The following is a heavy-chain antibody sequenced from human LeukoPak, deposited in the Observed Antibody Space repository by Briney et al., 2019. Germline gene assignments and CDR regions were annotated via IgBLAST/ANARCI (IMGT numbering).Heavy chain of an antibody. Sequence: GGSLRLSCTCSGFSVSNFWMAWVRQAPGKGLEWVANINEDETGKYYVDSVKGRLTISRDNAKNSLFLQMNSVRVEDTAVYYCATDAFSYPNTWGQGTQVTVSS. J-gene: IGHJ5*02. CDR1: GFSVSNFW. D-gene: IGHD3-16*01. V-gene: IGHV3-7*01. CDR2: INEDETGK. CDR3: ATDAFSYPNT.